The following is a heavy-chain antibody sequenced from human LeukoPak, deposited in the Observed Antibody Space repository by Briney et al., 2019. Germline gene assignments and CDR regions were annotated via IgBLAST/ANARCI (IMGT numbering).Heavy chain of an antibody. CDR2: IYYSGST. CDR1: GGSISSGGYY. J-gene: IGHJ3*02. V-gene: IGHV4-61*08. Sequence: SETLSLTCTVSGGSISSGGYYWSWIRQPPGKGLEWIGYIYYSGSTNYNPSLKSRVTISVDTSKNQFSLKLSSVTAADTAVYYCARDHPPNYDYVWGSYQFNAFDIWGQGTMVTVSS. D-gene: IGHD3-16*02. CDR3: ARDHPPNYDYVWGSYQFNAFDI.